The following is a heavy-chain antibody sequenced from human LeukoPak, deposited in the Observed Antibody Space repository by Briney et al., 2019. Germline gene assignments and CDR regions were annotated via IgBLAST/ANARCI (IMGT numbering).Heavy chain of an antibody. Sequence: GSLRLSCAASGFTFSNYGMSWVRQAPGKGLEWVSAISGSGGSTNYADSVKGRFTISRDNSKNTLYLQMNSLRAEDTAVYYCATLARVTGNDYWGQGTLVTVSS. CDR1: GFTFSNYG. V-gene: IGHV3-23*01. D-gene: IGHD1-1*01. J-gene: IGHJ4*02. CDR3: ATLARVTGNDY. CDR2: ISGSGGST.